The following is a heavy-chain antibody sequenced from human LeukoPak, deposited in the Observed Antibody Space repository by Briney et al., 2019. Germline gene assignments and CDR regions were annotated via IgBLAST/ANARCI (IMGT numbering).Heavy chain of an antibody. CDR3: ARDFGSVWYYFDS. CDR2: INPSGGVT. J-gene: IGHJ4*02. D-gene: IGHD6-19*01. CDR1: GYTFTSSY. Sequence: GASVKVSCKASGYTFTSSYVHWVRQAPGQGLEWMGLINPSGGVTSYAQKFQGRVTVTRDMSTSTVYMELSGLGSEDTAVYYCARDFGSVWYYFDSWGQGTLVTVSS. V-gene: IGHV1-46*01.